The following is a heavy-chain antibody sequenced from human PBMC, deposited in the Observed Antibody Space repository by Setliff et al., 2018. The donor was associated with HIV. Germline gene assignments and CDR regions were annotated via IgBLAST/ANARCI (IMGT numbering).Heavy chain of an antibody. J-gene: IGHJ6*03. D-gene: IGHD3-22*01. CDR3: AKGGYYASTGYYYYYLYYLDE. CDR2: VIPIFGTA. Sequence: SVKVSCKDSGDTFNSYAFSWVRQAPGQGLEWMGGVIPIFGTANYAQKFQGRVTINADESTSTAYMELSSLRSEDTAVYYCAKGGYYASTGYYYYYLYYLDEWGKGTTVTVSS. V-gene: IGHV1-69*13. CDR1: GDTFNSYA.